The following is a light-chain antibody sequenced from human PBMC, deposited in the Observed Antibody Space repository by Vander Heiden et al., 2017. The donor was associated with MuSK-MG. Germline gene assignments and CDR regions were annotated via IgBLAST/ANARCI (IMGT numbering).Light chain of an antibody. CDR3: QAWDSGVL. J-gene: IGLJ2*01. CDR1: NLGDIY. CDR2: RNK. Sequence: SYELTQPPSVSVSPGQTAKITCSGDNLGDIYSSWYQQKPGQSPVLVIYRNKKRPSGIPDRFSGSSSGNTATLTISGTQDIDEADYYCQAWDSGVLFGGGTKLTV. V-gene: IGLV3-1*01.